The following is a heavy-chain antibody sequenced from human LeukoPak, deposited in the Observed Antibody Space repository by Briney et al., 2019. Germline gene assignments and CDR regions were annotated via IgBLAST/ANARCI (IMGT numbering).Heavy chain of an antibody. Sequence: GGSLRLSCAASGFTFSSYSMNWVRQAPGKGLEWVSSISSSSSYIYYADSVKGRFTISRDNAKNSLYLQMNSLRAEDTAVYYCARGFNVLLWFGESSPYGMDAWGQGTTVTVSS. CDR1: GFTFSSYS. CDR3: ARGFNVLLWFGESSPYGMDA. V-gene: IGHV3-21*01. CDR2: ISSSSSYI. J-gene: IGHJ6*02. D-gene: IGHD3-10*01.